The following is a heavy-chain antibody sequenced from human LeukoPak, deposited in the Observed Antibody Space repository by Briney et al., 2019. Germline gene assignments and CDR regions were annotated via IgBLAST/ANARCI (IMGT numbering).Heavy chain of an antibody. CDR1: GFTFNRAW. V-gene: IGHV3-7*03. CDR3: ARSIPYGTTWYGRSDY. D-gene: IGHD6-13*01. J-gene: IGHJ4*02. Sequence: PGGSLRLSCAASGFTFNRAWMSWVRQAPGKGLEWVANIKPDGTTKFYVDSVKGRFTISRDNALNSLYLQMNSLRAEDTAIYYCARSIPYGTTWYGRSDYWGQGTLVTVSS. CDR2: IKPDGTTK.